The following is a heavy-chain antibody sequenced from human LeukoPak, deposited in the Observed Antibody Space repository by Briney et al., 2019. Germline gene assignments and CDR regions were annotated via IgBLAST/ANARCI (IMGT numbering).Heavy chain of an antibody. CDR2: ISGSGGST. D-gene: IGHD3-9*01. CDR1: GFTFSSYA. Sequence: PGGSLRLSCAASGFTFSSYAMSWVRQAPGKGLEWVSAISGSGGSTYHADSVKGRFTISRDNSKNTLYLQMNSLRAEDTAVYYCAKFDDILTGYRRHFDYWGQGTLVTVSS. V-gene: IGHV3-23*01. CDR3: AKFDDILTGYRRHFDY. J-gene: IGHJ4*02.